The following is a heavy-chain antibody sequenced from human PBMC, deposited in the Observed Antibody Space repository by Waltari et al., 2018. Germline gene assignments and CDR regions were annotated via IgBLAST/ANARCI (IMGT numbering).Heavy chain of an antibody. CDR3: ARRRLRKYYFDY. J-gene: IGHJ4*02. V-gene: IGHV4-34*01. CDR1: GGSFSGYY. Sequence: QVQLQQWGAGLLKPSETLSLTCAVYGGSFSGYYWSWIRQPPGKWLEWIGEINHSGSTNYNPSLKSRVTISVDTSKNQFSLKLSSVTAADTAVYYCARRRLRKYYFDYWGQGTLVTVSS. CDR2: INHSGST. D-gene: IGHD4-17*01.